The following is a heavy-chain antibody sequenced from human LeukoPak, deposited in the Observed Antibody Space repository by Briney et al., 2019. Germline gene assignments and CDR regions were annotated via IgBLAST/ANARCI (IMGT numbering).Heavy chain of an antibody. D-gene: IGHD6-6*01. CDR2: ISCDGSNK. J-gene: IGHJ4*02. CDR1: GFTFSRYG. CDR3: AKSHGSSSWGFDY. V-gene: IGHV3-30*18. Sequence: GGSLRLSCAASGFTFSRYGVHWVRQAPGKGLEWVAVISCDGSNKYYADSVKGRFTISRDNSKNPLYLQMNSLRAEDTAVYYCAKSHGSSSWGFDYWGQGTLVTVSS.